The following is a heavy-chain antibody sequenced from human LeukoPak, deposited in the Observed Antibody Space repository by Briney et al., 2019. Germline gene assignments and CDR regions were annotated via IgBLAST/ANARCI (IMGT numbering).Heavy chain of an antibody. CDR3: AKSYDSSGYYLFDY. V-gene: IGHV3-23*01. Sequence: HPGGSLRLSCAASGFTFSSYAMSWVRQAPGKGLEWVSAISGSGASTYYADSVKGRFTISRDNSKNTLYLQMNSLRAEDTAVYYCAKSYDSSGYYLFDYWGQGTLVTVSS. CDR1: GFTFSSYA. J-gene: IGHJ4*02. CDR2: ISGSGAST. D-gene: IGHD3-22*01.